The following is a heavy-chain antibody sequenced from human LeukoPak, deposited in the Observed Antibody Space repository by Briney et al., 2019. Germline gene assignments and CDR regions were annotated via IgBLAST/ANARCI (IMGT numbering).Heavy chain of an antibody. J-gene: IGHJ6*03. CDR3: ARNGLQRYYYYMDV. CDR2: INHSGST. CDR1: GGSFSGYY. Sequence: SETLSLTCAVYGGSFSGYYWSWIRQPPGKGLEWIGEINHSGSTNYNPSLKSRVTISVDTSKNQFSLKLSSVTAADTAVYYCARNGLQRYYYYMDVWGKGTTVTVSS. D-gene: IGHD5-18*01. V-gene: IGHV4-34*01.